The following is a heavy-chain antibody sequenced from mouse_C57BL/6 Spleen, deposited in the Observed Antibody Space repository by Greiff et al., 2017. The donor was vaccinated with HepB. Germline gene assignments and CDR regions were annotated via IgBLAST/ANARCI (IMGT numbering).Heavy chain of an antibody. D-gene: IGHD1-1*01. Sequence: QVQLQQSGAELVRSGASVKMSCKASGYTFTSYNMHWVKQTPRQGLEWIGAIYPGNGDTSYNQKFKGKATLTVDKSSSTAYMQLSSLTSEDSAVYFCARRDGSSYGAWFAYWGQGTLVTVSA. CDR1: GYTFTSYN. CDR3: ARRDGSSYGAWFAY. J-gene: IGHJ3*01. CDR2: IYPGNGDT. V-gene: IGHV1-12*01.